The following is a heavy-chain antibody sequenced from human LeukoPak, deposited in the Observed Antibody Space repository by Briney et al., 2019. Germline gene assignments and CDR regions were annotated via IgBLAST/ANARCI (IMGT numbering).Heavy chain of an antibody. J-gene: IGHJ4*02. D-gene: IGHD6-19*01. V-gene: IGHV3-9*01. Sequence: GGSLRLSCAASGFTFDDYAMHWVRQAPGKGLEWASGISWNSGSIGYADSVKGRFTISRDNAKNSLYLQMNSLRAEDTALYYCAKDMKEGVHAHSGWVDYWGQGTLVTVSS. CDR2: ISWNSGSI. CDR1: GFTFDDYA. CDR3: AKDMKEGVHAHSGWVDY.